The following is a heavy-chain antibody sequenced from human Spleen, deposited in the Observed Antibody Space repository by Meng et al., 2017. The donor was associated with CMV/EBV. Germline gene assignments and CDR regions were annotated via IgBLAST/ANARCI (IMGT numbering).Heavy chain of an antibody. CDR2: IESKADGGTT. J-gene: IGHJ6*02. Sequence: GESLKISCAASGFTFSNAWMRWVRQAPGKGLEWVGRIESKADGGTTDYAAPVKGGITFSRDDSKKTLNPQMNSLKSEDTAVYYCASVGRVGATVSDGMDVWGQGTTVTVS. CDR3: ASVGRVGATVSDGMDV. D-gene: IGHD1-26*01. CDR1: GFTFSNAW. V-gene: IGHV3-15*04.